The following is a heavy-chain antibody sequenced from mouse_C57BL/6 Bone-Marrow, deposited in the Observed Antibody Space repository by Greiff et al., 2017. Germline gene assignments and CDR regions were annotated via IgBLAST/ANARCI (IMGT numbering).Heavy chain of an antibody. D-gene: IGHD2-10*01. CDR1: GYTFTSYR. V-gene: IGHV1-7*01. CDR2: INPSSGYT. CDR3: ATYYGNFDWYFDV. J-gene: IGHJ1*03. Sequence: QVQLQQSGAELAKPGASVKLSCKASGYTFTSYRMHWVKQRPGQGLEWIGYINPSSGYTKYNQKFKDKATLTADKSSSTAYMQLSSLTYEDSAVYYCATYYGNFDWYFDVWGTGTTVTVSS.